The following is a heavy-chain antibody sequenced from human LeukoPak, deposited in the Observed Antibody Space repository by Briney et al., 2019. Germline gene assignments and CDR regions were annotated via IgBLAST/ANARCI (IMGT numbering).Heavy chain of an antibody. CDR2: IYYSGST. J-gene: IGHJ3*02. V-gene: IGHV4-39*02. CDR1: GGSIIRSSYY. CDR3: ARLGSTFDI. D-gene: IGHD2-2*01. Sequence: SETLSLTCSVSGGSIIRSSYYWGWVRQPPGKGLEWIATIYYSGSTQYNPSLRSRVTISLDTSKNHFSLKLSSVTAADTAVYYCARLGSTFDIWGQGTMVTVSS.